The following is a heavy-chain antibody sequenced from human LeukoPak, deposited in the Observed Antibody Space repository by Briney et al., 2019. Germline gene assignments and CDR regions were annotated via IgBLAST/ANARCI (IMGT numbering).Heavy chain of an antibody. CDR3: ARGVGPKRIAARPDSVYYDGMDV. D-gene: IGHD6-6*01. CDR1: GGSFSGYY. CDR2: IKINGST. V-gene: IGHV4-34*01. Sequence: NPSDTLSLTCAVYGGSFSGYYWSWIRQPPGKGLEWIGEIKINGSTNYNPSLKSRVTISVDTSKNQFSLKLSSVTAADTAVYYCARGVGPKRIAARPDSVYYDGMDVWGQGTTVTVSS. J-gene: IGHJ6*02.